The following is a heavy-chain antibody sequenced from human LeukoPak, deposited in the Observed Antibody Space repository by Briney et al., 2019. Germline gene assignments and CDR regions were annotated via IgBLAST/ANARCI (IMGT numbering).Heavy chain of an antibody. Sequence: SETLSLTCAVSGGSISGYYWSWIRQPPGKGLEWIGYIYYSGTTNYNPSLKSRVTISVDTSKNQFSLKLSSVTAADTAVYYCAREGYDFWSGYPLDYWGQGTLVTVSS. CDR2: IYYSGTT. CDR3: AREGYDFWSGYPLDY. V-gene: IGHV4-59*01. D-gene: IGHD3-3*01. J-gene: IGHJ4*02. CDR1: GGSISGYY.